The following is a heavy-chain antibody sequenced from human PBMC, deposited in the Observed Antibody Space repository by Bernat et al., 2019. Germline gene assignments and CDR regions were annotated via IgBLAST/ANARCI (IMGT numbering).Heavy chain of an antibody. CDR1: GFTFSSYG. CDR2: IWYDGSNK. J-gene: IGHJ4*02. CDR3: ARAVAGTYRYYFDY. D-gene: IGHD6-19*01. V-gene: IGHV3-33*01. Sequence: QVQLVESGGGVVQPGRSLRLSCAASGFTFSSYGMHWVRQAPGKGLEWVAVIWYDGSNKYYADSVKGRFTISRDNSKNTLYLQMNSLRAEDTTMYYCARAVAGTYRYYFDYWGQGTLVTVSS.